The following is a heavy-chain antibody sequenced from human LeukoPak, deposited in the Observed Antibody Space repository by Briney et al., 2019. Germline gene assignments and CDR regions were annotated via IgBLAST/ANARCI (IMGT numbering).Heavy chain of an antibody. D-gene: IGHD4-17*01. J-gene: IGHJ4*02. Sequence: GGSLRLSCLGSGFSFSDYAIHWVRQAPGKGLEWVAVISYDGATEYYANPVKGRFTISRDNSRNTLYLQMNSLRTEDTAVYFCAREYGANAGILGYWGQGTLVAVSS. V-gene: IGHV3-30-3*01. CDR2: ISYDGATE. CDR1: GFSFSDYA. CDR3: AREYGANAGILGY.